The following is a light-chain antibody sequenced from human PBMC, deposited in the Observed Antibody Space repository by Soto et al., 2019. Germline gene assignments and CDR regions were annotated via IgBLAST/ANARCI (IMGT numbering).Light chain of an antibody. CDR2: GVS. CDR1: QSVGTN. CDR3: QQYGSSPTT. Sequence: ERVMTQSPVTLSVSPGESVTLSCRASQSVGTNLAWYQQKPGQAPSLLIYGVSTRATGIPARFSGSGSGTEFTLTINSLEPEDFAVYYCQQYGSSPTTFGQGTKVDI. V-gene: IGKV3-15*01. J-gene: IGKJ1*01.